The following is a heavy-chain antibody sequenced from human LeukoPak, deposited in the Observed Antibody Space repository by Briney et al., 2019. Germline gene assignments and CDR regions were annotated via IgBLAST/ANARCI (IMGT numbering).Heavy chain of an antibody. CDR2: INPNSGGT. V-gene: IGHV1-2*02. J-gene: IGHJ5*01. CDR1: GYTFTGYY. D-gene: IGHD2-15*01. CDR3: ARGYCSGGSCYLVENWFDF. Sequence: GASVKVSCKASGYTFTGYYMHWVRQAPGQGLEWMGWINPNSGGTNYAQKFQGRVTMTRDTSISTAYMELSRLGSDDTAVYFCARGYCSGGSCYLVENWFDFWGQGTLVTVSS.